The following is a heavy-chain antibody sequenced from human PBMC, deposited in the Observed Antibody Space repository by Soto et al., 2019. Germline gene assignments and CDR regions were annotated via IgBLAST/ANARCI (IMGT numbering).Heavy chain of an antibody. CDR1: GYSFTNYW. D-gene: IGHD2-2*01. Sequence: GESLKISCNGSGYSFTNYWIGWVRQMPGKGLEWMGLIYPGDSDTRYSPSFEGQVTISADKSISTAYLQWSGLKASDTAMYYCARRKASSTTSLSFRAGFDYWGQGTLVTVSS. J-gene: IGHJ4*02. V-gene: IGHV5-51*01. CDR2: IYPGDSDT. CDR3: ARRKASSTTSLSFRAGFDY.